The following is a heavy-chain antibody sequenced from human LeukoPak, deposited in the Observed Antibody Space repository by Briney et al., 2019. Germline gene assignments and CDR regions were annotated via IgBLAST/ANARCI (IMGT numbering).Heavy chain of an antibody. Sequence: PGGSLRLSCAASGFTFDDYAMHWVRQAPGKGLEWVSGINWNSGSKGYADSVKGRFTISRDNAKKSVYLQMDSLRAEDTALYYCVKENYGDYGFDVWGQGATVTV. D-gene: IGHD4-17*01. CDR1: GFTFDDYA. CDR2: INWNSGSK. V-gene: IGHV3-9*01. CDR3: VKENYGDYGFDV. J-gene: IGHJ6*02.